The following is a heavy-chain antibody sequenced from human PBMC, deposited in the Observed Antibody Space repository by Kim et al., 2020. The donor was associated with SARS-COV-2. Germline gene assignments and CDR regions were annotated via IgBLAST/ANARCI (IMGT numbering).Heavy chain of an antibody. Sequence: SETLSLTCTVSGYSMSSGFYGGWIRRPPGKGLEWIGSIYHSGSTYYNPSLKSRVTISIDTSKNQFSLKLTSVTAADTALYYCARILDGYITRVDWGQGTL. CDR2: IYHSGST. D-gene: IGHD5-12*01. J-gene: IGHJ4*02. V-gene: IGHV4-38-2*02. CDR1: GYSMSSGFY. CDR3: ARILDGYITRVD.